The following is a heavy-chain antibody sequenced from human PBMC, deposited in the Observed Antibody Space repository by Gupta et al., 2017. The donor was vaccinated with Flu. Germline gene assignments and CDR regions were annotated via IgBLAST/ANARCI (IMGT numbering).Heavy chain of an antibody. D-gene: IGHD3-10*01. V-gene: IGHV3-48*03. Sequence: EVQLVESGGGLVQPGGSLRHSCAASGFTFSSYEMTWVRQAPGKGLEWVSYISSSGSTIYYADSVKGRFTISRDNAKNSLYLQMNSLRAEDTAVYYCARGVGGSGSPDYWGQGTLVTVSS. CDR1: GFTFSSYE. CDR2: ISSSGSTI. J-gene: IGHJ4*02. CDR3: ARGVGGSGSPDY.